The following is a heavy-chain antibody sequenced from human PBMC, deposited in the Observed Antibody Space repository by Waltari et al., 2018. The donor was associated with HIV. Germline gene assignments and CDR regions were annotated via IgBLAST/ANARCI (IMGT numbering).Heavy chain of an antibody. CDR2: ISSSSSYI. Sequence: EVQLVESGGGRVKPGGSLSLSCAASGFTLSSLNMNWVRQAPGKGREWVSSISSSSSYIYYADSVKGRFTISRDNAKNSLYLQMNSLRAEDTAVYYCARPVYSSYYGMDVWGQGTTVTVSS. D-gene: IGHD6-13*01. CDR1: GFTLSSLN. CDR3: ARPVYSSYYGMDV. J-gene: IGHJ6*02. V-gene: IGHV3-21*01.